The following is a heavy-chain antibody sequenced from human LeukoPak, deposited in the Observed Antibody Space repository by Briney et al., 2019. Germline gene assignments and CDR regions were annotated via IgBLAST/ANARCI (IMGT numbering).Heavy chain of an antibody. Sequence: SETLSLTCTVSGGSISSGDYYWSWIRQPPGKGLEWIGYIYYSGSTNYNPSLKSRVTISVDTSKNQFSLKLSSVTAADTAVYYCARGPGGDSYYYYYYGMDVWGQGTTVTVSS. CDR1: GGSISSGDYY. CDR2: IYYSGST. V-gene: IGHV4-61*08. J-gene: IGHJ6*02. D-gene: IGHD2-21*02. CDR3: ARGPGGDSYYYYYYGMDV.